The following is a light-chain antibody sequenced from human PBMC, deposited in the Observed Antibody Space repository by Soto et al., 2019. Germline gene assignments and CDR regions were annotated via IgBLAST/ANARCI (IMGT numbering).Light chain of an antibody. CDR1: QSVSSGY. CDR2: GVS. J-gene: IGKJ1*01. Sequence: EIVLTQSPGTLSLSPGERATLSCRASQSVSSGYLAWYQQKPGQAPRLLIYGVSSRATGIPARFSGSGSGTDFTLTITRLESEDFAVYYCQQYGSSRTFGQGTKVEIK. V-gene: IGKV3-20*01. CDR3: QQYGSSRT.